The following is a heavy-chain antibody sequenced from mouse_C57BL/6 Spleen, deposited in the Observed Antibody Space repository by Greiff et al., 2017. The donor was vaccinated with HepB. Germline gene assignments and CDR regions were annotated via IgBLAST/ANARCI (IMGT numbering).Heavy chain of an antibody. CDR1: GYTFTSYW. D-gene: IGHD2-3*01. J-gene: IGHJ3*01. CDR2: IYPSDSET. Sequence: VQLQQSGAELVRPGSSVKLSCRASGYTFTSYWMDWVKQRPGQGLEWIGNIYPSDSETHYNQKFKDKATLTVDKSSSTAYMQLSSLTSEDSAVYYCARIIYDGYLAWFAYWGQGTLVTVSA. CDR3: ARIIYDGYLAWFAY. V-gene: IGHV1-61*01.